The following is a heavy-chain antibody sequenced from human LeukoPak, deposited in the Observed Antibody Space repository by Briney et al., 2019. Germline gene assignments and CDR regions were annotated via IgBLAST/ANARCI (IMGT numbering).Heavy chain of an antibody. CDR1: GFSLTTTGVA. D-gene: IGHD6-19*01. V-gene: IGHV2-5*02. CDR3: AHKPSVAGIFDY. J-gene: IGHJ4*02. CDR2: TYWDDDK. Sequence: SGPTLVKPTQTLTLTCSFSGFSLTTTGVAVGWIRQPPGKALEWLALTYWDDDKRYSTSLKTRLTITKDTSKNQVVLTMTNMDPVDTATYYCAHKPSVAGIFDYWGQGALVTVSS.